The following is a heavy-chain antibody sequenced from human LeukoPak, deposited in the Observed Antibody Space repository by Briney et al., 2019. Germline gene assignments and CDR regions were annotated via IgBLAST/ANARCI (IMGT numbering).Heavy chain of an antibody. Sequence: ASVKVSCKASGYTFTSYHMHWVRQAPGQGLEWMGIINPSGGRTSYAQKFQGRVTMTRDMFTSTVYMELSSLRSEDTAVYYCARGASRSFDYWGQGTLVTVSS. J-gene: IGHJ4*02. CDR2: INPSGGRT. V-gene: IGHV1-46*01. CDR1: GYTFTSYH. CDR3: ARGASRSFDY.